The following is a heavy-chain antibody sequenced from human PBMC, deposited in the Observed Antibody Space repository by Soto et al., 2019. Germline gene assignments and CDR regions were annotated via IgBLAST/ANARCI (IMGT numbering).Heavy chain of an antibody. Sequence: QVQLVESGGGVVQPGRSLRLSCAASGFPFTTYGMHWVREGPGKGLEWVAVISYDGSNRYYADSVKGRFTISRDNSKNTLYLQMNDSIPADTALYYCVGDQYYLDYRGQGTLVTVTT. V-gene: IGHV3-30*03. D-gene: IGHD3-10*01. CDR2: ISYDGSNR. J-gene: IGHJ4*02. CDR3: VGDQYYLDY. CDR1: GFPFTTYG.